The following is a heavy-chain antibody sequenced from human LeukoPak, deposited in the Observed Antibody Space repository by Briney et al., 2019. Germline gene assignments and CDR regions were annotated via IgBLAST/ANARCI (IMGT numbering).Heavy chain of an antibody. CDR1: GYTFTGYY. CDR2: IDPNSGGT. CDR3: ARVRGNSYGYLLSTFDY. V-gene: IGHV1-2*02. D-gene: IGHD5-18*01. J-gene: IGHJ4*02. Sequence: GASVKVSCKASGYTFTGYYMHWVRQAPGQGLEWMGWIDPNSGGTNYAQKFQGRVTMTRDTSISTAYMELSRLRSDDTAVYYCARVRGNSYGYLLSTFDYWGQGTLVTVSS.